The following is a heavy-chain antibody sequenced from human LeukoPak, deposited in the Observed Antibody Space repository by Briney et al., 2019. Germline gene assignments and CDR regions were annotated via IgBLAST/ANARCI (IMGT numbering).Heavy chain of an antibody. V-gene: IGHV3-23*01. D-gene: IGHD5-24*01. Sequence: GGSLRLSCVASGFTFSNYAMSWVRQAPGKGLEWVSGIIARGGSTYYADSVRGRFTISRDNAKKSLFLQMNSLRAEDTAVYYCARQNTPHGNFDYWGQGTLVTVSS. CDR1: GFTFSNYA. CDR2: IIARGGST. J-gene: IGHJ4*02. CDR3: ARQNTPHGNFDY.